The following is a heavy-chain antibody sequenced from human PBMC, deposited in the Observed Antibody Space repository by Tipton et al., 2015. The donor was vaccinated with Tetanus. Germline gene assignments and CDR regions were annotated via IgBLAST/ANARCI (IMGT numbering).Heavy chain of an antibody. J-gene: IGHJ6*02. CDR2: IYSDGNT. D-gene: IGHD3-22*01. V-gene: IGHV3-53*01. Sequence: SLRLSCAASGFTFSDYYMSWVRQAPGKGLEWVSVIYSDGNTYYADSVKGRFTISRDNSKNTLYLQMNSLRAEDTAVYYCARDSDDSSGYYYYYYGMDVWGQGTTVTVSS. CDR3: ARDSDDSSGYYYYYYGMDV. CDR1: GFTFSDYY.